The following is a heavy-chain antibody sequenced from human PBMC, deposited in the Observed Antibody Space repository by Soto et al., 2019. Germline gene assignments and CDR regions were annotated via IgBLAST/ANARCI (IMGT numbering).Heavy chain of an antibody. CDR3: ARGTFVVVVAAIPGWFDP. CDR2: ISSIGST. D-gene: IGHD2-15*01. Sequence: QVQLQESGPGLVKPSQTLFLTCTVSGGSISSGAYYWSWIRQHPGKGLEWIGYISSIGSTYYNPSLRSRLTIAVDTSKNQFSLKLSSVTAADTAVYYCARGTFVVVVAAIPGWFDPWGQGTLVTVSS. J-gene: IGHJ5*02. CDR1: GGSISSGAYY. V-gene: IGHV4-31*03.